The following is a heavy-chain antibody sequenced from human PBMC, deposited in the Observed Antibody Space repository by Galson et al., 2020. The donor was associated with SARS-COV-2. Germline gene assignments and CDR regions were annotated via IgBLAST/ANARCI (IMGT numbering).Heavy chain of an antibody. CDR1: GFTFSSYS. CDR3: ARDATRGYSYGYQRFDP. V-gene: IGHV3-21*01. Sequence: GGSLRLSCAASGFTFSSYSMNWVRQAPGKGLEWVSSISSSSSYIYYADSVKGRFTISTDNAKNSLYLQMNSLRAEDTAVYYCARDATRGYSYGYQRFDPWRQGTLVTGAS. J-gene: IGHJ5*02. CDR2: ISSSSSYI. D-gene: IGHD5-18*01.